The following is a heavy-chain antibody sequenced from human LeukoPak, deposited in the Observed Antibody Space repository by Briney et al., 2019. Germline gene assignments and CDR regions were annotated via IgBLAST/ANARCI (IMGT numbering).Heavy chain of an antibody. CDR3: ARGQGTVTTH. J-gene: IGHJ4*02. CDR2: INHSGST. D-gene: IGHD4-17*01. V-gene: IGHV4-34*01. CDR1: GGSFSGYY. Sequence: SETLSLTCAVYGGSFSGYYWTWIRQPPGKGLEWIGEINHSGSTNYNPSLKSRVTISVDTSKNQFSLKLSSVPAADTAVYYCARGQGTVTTHWGQGTLVTVSS.